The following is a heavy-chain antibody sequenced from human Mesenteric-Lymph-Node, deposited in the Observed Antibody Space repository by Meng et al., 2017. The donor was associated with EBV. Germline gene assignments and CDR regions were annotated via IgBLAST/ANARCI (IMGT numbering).Heavy chain of an antibody. CDR1: GDSVSSSSAA. CDR3: ARGATSVFDL. V-gene: IGHV6-1*01. J-gene: IGHJ2*01. Sequence: QVQLQQSGPGLVKPSQNLPRTCVISGDSVSSSSAAWTWNRQSPSRGLEWLGRTYYRSKWYNDYAVFVKSRITINPDTSKNQFSLQLNSVTPEDTAVYYCARGATSVFDLGGRGTRVTVSS. CDR2: TYYRSKWYN.